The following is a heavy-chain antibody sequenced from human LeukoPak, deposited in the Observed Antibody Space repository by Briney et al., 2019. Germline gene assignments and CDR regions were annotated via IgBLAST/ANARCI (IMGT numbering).Heavy chain of an antibody. Sequence: SETLSLTRTVSGGSISSSNYYWGWIRQHPGKGLEWIGYIYYSGSTYYNPSLKSRVTISVDTSKNQFSLKLSSVTAADTAVYYCTSFGYSSSWSRHDYWGQGTLVTVSS. V-gene: IGHV4-31*03. J-gene: IGHJ4*02. CDR2: IYYSGST. CDR3: TSFGYSSSWSRHDY. D-gene: IGHD6-13*01. CDR1: GGSISSSNYY.